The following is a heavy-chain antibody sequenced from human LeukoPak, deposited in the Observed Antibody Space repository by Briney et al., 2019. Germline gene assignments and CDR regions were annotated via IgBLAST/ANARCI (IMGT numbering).Heavy chain of an antibody. CDR3: ARRLTGHVDY. J-gene: IGHJ4*02. Sequence: GGSLRLSCAASGFTFSSSNMSWVRQAPGKGLEWVSSISSSSSYIYYADSVKGRFTISRGNAKNSLYLQMNSLRAEDTAVYYCARRLTGHVDYWGQETLVTVSS. CDR2: ISSSSSYI. D-gene: IGHD3-10*01. CDR1: GFTFSSSN. V-gene: IGHV3-21*01.